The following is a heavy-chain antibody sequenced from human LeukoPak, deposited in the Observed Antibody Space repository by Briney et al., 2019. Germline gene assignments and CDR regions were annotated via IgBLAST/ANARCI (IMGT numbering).Heavy chain of an antibody. CDR3: ARGVYSSSIYYAMDV. CDR2: IYYSGST. V-gene: IGHV4-59*01. J-gene: IGHJ6*02. D-gene: IGHD6-6*01. CDR1: GGSISSYY. Sequence: SETLSLTCSVSGGSISSYYWSWIRQPPGKGLEWIGYIYYSGSTNYNPSLKSRVTISVDTSKNQFSLKLSSVTAADTAVYYRARGVYSSSIYYAMDVWGQGTTVTVSS.